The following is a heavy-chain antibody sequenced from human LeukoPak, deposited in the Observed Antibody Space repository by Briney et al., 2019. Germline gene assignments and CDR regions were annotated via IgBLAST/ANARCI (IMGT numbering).Heavy chain of an antibody. V-gene: IGHV4-34*01. CDR2: INHSGST. CDR1: GGSFSGYY. J-gene: IGHJ4*02. CDR3: ARGAPYDYIWGSYRFASFDY. Sequence: SETLSLTCAVYGGSFSGYYWSWIRQPPGKGLEWIGEINHSGSTNYNPSLKSRVTISVDTSKNQFSLKLSSVTAADTAVYYCARGAPYDYIWGSYRFASFDYWGQGTLVTVSS. D-gene: IGHD3-16*02.